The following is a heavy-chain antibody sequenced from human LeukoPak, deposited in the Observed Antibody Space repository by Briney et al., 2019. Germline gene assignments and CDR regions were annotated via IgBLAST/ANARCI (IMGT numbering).Heavy chain of an antibody. CDR3: ARAAYDSSGYLTL. CDR1: GFTFSSYG. D-gene: IGHD3-22*01. V-gene: IGHV3-33*08. Sequence: GGSLRLSCVASGFTFSSYGMHWVRQAPGKGLEWVAVIWYDGTNKYYADSVKGRFTISRDNSKNTLYLQMNSLRSEDTALYYCARAAYDSSGYLTLWGQGTLVTVSS. CDR2: IWYDGTNK. J-gene: IGHJ4*02.